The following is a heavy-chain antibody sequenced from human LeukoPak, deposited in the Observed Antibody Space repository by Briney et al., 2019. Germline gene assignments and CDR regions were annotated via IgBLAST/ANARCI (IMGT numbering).Heavy chain of an antibody. Sequence: PSEALSLTCTVSGGSISSSSYYWGWIRQPPGKGLEWIGSIYYSGSTYYNPSLKSRVTISVDTSKNQFSLKLSSVTAADTAVYYCAREGDSSSWYEEPNDAFDIWGQGTMVTVSS. D-gene: IGHD6-13*01. CDR1: GGSISSSSYY. CDR2: IYYSGST. CDR3: AREGDSSSWYEEPNDAFDI. V-gene: IGHV4-39*07. J-gene: IGHJ3*02.